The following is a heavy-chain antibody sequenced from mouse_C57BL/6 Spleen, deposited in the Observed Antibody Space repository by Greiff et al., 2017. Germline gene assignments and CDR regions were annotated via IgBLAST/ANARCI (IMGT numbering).Heavy chain of an antibody. J-gene: IGHJ2*01. V-gene: IGHV1-15*01. CDR3: TRDGSSLDY. D-gene: IGHD1-1*01. CDR2: IDPETGGT. Sequence: QVQLQQSGAELVRPGASVTLSCKASGYTFTDYEMHWVKQTPVHGLEWIGAIDPETGGTAYNQKFKGKAILTADKSSSTAYMELRSLTSEDSAVYYCTRDGSSLDYGGQGTTLTVSS. CDR1: GYTFTDYE.